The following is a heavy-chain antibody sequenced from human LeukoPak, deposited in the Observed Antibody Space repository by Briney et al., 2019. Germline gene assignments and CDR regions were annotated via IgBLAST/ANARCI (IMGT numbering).Heavy chain of an antibody. J-gene: IGHJ5*02. CDR3: ARPTKEGSSWYWWFDP. Sequence: QAGGSLRLSCAASGFTFNNYWMHWVRQAPGKGLVWVSRVNNDETITSFADSVQGRFTISRDNAKNTLYLQMNSLRAEDTAVYYCARPTKEGSSWYWWFDPWGQGTLVTVSS. V-gene: IGHV3-74*01. CDR2: VNNDETIT. CDR1: GFTFNNYW. D-gene: IGHD6-13*01.